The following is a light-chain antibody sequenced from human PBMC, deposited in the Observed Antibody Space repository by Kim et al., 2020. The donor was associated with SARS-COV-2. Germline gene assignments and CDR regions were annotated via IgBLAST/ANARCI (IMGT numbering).Light chain of an antibody. CDR2: GTS. V-gene: IGKV3-20*01. CDR1: QSISYYY. Sequence: EIVLTQSPGTLSLSPGERATLSCRASQSISYYYLAWYQQKPGQAPRLLIYGTSNRDTGIPDRFSGSGSGTDFTLTISRLEPEDFAVYYCQQYGGSLTFGGGTKLDIK. J-gene: IGKJ4*01. CDR3: QQYGGSLT.